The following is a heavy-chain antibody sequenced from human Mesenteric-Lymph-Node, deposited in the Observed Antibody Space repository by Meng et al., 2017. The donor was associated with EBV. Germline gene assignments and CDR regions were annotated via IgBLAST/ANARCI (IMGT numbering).Heavy chain of an antibody. Sequence: QVQLQGSGPGLGKPSGTLSLTCAVSGGSVSSGDWWSWVRQSPGMGLEWIGEIYYTMNTNYNPSLTSRVTMSLDKSKNQFSLRLDSVVAADTAMYYCARRSGNHYDYWGQGTLVTVSS. V-gene: IGHV4-4*02. CDR3: ARRSGNHYDY. J-gene: IGHJ4*02. CDR2: IYYTMNT. CDR1: GGSVSSGDW. D-gene: IGHD1-26*01.